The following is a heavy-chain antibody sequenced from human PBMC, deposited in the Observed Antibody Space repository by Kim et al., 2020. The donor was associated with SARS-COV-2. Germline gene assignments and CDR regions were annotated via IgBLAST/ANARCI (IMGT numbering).Heavy chain of an antibody. J-gene: IGHJ4*02. CDR3: SRGVGSGQDY. D-gene: IGHD6-19*01. V-gene: IGHV1-8*01. CDR2: MSPPRGVT. CDR1: GYTFTSYD. Sequence: ASVKVSCKASGYTFTSYDINWVRQAPGQGLEWMGWMSPPRGVTAHAQKFQGRLTMTRDGSINTAYMELSSLRSEDTAFYYCSRGVGSGQDYWGQGTLGT.